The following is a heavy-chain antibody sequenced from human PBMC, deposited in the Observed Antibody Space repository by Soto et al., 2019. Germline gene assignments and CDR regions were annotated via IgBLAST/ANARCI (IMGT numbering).Heavy chain of an antibody. Sequence: GGSLRLSCAASGFTFSSYSMNWVRQAPGKGLEWVSYISSSSSTIYYADSVKGRFTISRDNAKNSLYLQMNSLRDEDTAVYYCARSNSGSYYYYYYCMDVWGQGTTVTVSS. CDR2: ISSSSSTI. CDR3: ARSNSGSYYYYYYCMDV. J-gene: IGHJ6*02. D-gene: IGHD3-10*01. CDR1: GFTFSSYS. V-gene: IGHV3-48*02.